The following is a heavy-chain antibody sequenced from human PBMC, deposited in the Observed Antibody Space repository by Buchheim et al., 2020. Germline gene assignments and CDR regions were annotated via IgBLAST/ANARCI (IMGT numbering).Heavy chain of an antibody. CDR3: ARRLLWFRDSTPPGMDV. CDR2: INPNSGGT. CDR1: GYTFTGYY. Sequence: QVQLVQSGAEVKKPGASVKVSCKASGYTFTGYYMHWVRQAPGQGLEWMGRINPNSGGTNYAQKFQGRVTMTRDTSISTAYMELSRLRSDGTALYYCARRLLWFRDSTPPGMDVWGQGTT. V-gene: IGHV1-2*06. J-gene: IGHJ6*02. D-gene: IGHD3-10*01.